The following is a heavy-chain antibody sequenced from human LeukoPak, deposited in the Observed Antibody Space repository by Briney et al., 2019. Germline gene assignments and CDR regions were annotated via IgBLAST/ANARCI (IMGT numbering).Heavy chain of an antibody. CDR2: IRHDGSNK. CDR1: GFTFSSYG. Sequence: GGSLRLSCAASGFTFSSYGIHWVRQAPGKGLEWVAFIRHDGSNKYYADSVKGRFTISRDNSKNTLYLQMNSLRAEDTAVYYCARSQYCGGDCYRNYFDYWGQGTLVTVSS. V-gene: IGHV3-30*02. J-gene: IGHJ4*02. D-gene: IGHD2-21*02. CDR3: ARSQYCGGDCYRNYFDY.